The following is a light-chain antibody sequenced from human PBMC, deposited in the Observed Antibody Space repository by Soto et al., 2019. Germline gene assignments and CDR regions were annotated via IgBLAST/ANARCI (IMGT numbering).Light chain of an antibody. CDR2: EAS. CDR3: QQYSTVPVT. V-gene: IGKV1-5*03. J-gene: IGKJ5*01. CDR1: SSSKW. Sequence: IHVTQSPSTLSASVGDTVTMTCRSSSKWLAWFQQRPGEAPKVLIYEASNLERGVPSRFSGSGSGTEFTLTISSLQPDDFATYYCQQYSTVPVTFGQGTRLE.